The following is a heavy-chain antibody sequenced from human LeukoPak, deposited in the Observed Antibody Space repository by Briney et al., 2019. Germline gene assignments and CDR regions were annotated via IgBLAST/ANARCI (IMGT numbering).Heavy chain of an antibody. CDR3: ARDLSHAGPFDI. CDR2: ISFDGSNK. J-gene: IGHJ3*02. CDR1: GFTFSSYG. Sequence: GGSLRLSRAASGFTFSSYGMHWVRQAPGKGLEWVAVISFDGSNKYYADSVKGRFSISRDSSKNTLYLQMNSLRAEDTALYYCARDLSHAGPFDIWGQGTMVTVSS. D-gene: IGHD6-13*01. V-gene: IGHV3-30-3*01.